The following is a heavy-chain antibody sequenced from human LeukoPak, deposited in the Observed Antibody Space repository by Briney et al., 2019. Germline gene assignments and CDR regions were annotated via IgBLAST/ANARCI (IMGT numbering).Heavy chain of an antibody. V-gene: IGHV3-66*02. J-gene: IGHJ5*02. Sequence: QSGGSLRLSCAASGFTFSNDYMAWVRQAPGRGLEWVSLIYGDGTTFYTDSVKGRFTISRDNFKNTLYLQMSSLRPEDTALYYCARDRAGAQSWVALDHWGQGTLVTVSS. CDR2: IYGDGTT. CDR3: ARDRAGAQSWVALDH. D-gene: IGHD3-10*01. CDR1: GFTFSNDY.